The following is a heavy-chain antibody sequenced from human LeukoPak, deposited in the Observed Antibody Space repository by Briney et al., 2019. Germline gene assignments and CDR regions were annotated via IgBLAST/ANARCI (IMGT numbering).Heavy chain of an antibody. CDR2: FDPEDGET. D-gene: IGHD5-12*01. CDR3: ATLRRNGGYDPALSFDY. V-gene: IGHV1-24*01. CDR1: GYTLTELS. Sequence: GASVKVSCKVSGYTLTELSMHWVRQAPGKGLEWMGGFDPEDGETIYAQKFQGRVTMTEDTSTDTAYMELSSLRSEDTAVYYCATLRRNGGYDPALSFDYWGQGTLVTVSS. J-gene: IGHJ4*02.